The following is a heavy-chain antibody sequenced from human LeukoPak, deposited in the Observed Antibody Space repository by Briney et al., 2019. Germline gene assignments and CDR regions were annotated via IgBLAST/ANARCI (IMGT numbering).Heavy chain of an antibody. CDR2: IYPGDSGT. Sequence: GESLKISCKGSGYSFTSYWIGWVRQMPGKGLEWMGIIYPGDSGTRYSPSFQGQVSISADKSISTAYLQWSSLKASDTAMYYCASPKYDFWSGYAFDIWGQGTMVTVSS. CDR3: ASPKYDFWSGYAFDI. D-gene: IGHD3-3*01. V-gene: IGHV5-51*01. CDR1: GYSFTSYW. J-gene: IGHJ3*02.